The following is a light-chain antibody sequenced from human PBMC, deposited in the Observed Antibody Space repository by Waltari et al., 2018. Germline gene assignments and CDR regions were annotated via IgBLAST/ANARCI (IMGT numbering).Light chain of an antibody. CDR1: NIGSKS. V-gene: IGLV3-21*04. CDR2: YDN. J-gene: IGLJ3*02. CDR3: QVWDNYSDHWV. Sequence: SYVLTQPPSLSVAPGKTARITCGGNNIGSKSGPWCQQKAGQAPVVVISYDNDRPSGIPERFSASNSGNMATLTISRVEAGDEADYYCQVWDNYSDHWVFGGGTKLTVL.